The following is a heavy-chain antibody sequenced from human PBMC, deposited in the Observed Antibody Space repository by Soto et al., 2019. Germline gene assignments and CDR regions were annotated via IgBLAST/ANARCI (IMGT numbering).Heavy chain of an antibody. J-gene: IGHJ5*02. CDR1: GYTFTSYG. Sequence: QVQLVQSGAEVKKPGASVKVSCKASGYTFTSYGISWVRQAPGQGLEWMGWISAYNGNTNYAQKLQGRVTKTTDTSTSTAYMELRSLRSDYTAVYYCARVGTETYEFWSGYYNGNWFDPWGQGTLVTVSS. CDR2: ISAYNGNT. V-gene: IGHV1-18*01. CDR3: ARVGTETYEFWSGYYNGNWFDP. D-gene: IGHD3-3*01.